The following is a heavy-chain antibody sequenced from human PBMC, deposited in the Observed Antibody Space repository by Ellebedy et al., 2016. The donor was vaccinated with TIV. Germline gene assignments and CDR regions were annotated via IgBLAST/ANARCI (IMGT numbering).Heavy chain of an antibody. Sequence: ASVKVSXXASGYTFTSYYMHWVRQAPGQGLEWMGIINPSGGSTSYAQKFQGRVTLTRDTSTSTVYMELSSLRSEDTAVYYCARDLLRYFDWLLGGLDYWGQGTLVTVSS. J-gene: IGHJ4*02. CDR1: GYTFTSYY. D-gene: IGHD3-9*01. CDR2: INPSGGST. V-gene: IGHV1-46*01. CDR3: ARDLLRYFDWLLGGLDY.